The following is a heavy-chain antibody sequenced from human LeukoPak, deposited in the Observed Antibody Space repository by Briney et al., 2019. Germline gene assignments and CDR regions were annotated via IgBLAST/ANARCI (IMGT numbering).Heavy chain of an antibody. CDR2: INHSGST. Sequence: PAETLSLTCAVYGGSFSGYYWSWIGQPPGRGLERIGEINHSGSTNYNPSLKSRVTISVDTSKNQFSLKLSSVTAADTAVYYCARTTEAHSWRTRYYDYYMDVWGKGTTVTVSS. CDR3: ARTTEAHSWRTRYYDYYMDV. CDR1: GGSFSGYY. V-gene: IGHV4-34*01. D-gene: IGHD6-13*01. J-gene: IGHJ6*03.